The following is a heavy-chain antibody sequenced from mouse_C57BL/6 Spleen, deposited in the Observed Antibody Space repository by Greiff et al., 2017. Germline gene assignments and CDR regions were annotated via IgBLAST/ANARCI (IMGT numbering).Heavy chain of an antibody. Sequence: QVQLQQSGPELVKPGASVKISCKASGYAFSSSWMNWVKQRPGKGLEWIGRIYPGDGDTNYNGKFKGKATLTADKSSSTAYMQLSSLTSEDSAVYFCATSGPCYFDYWGQGTTLTVSS. J-gene: IGHJ2*01. CDR3: ATSGPCYFDY. V-gene: IGHV1-82*01. D-gene: IGHD3-1*01. CDR1: GYAFSSSW. CDR2: IYPGDGDT.